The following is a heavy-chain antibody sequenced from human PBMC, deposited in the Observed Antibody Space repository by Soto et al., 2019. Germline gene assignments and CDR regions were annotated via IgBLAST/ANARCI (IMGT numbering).Heavy chain of an antibody. CDR2: MNPNSGNT. D-gene: IGHD3-10*01. Sequence: QVQLLQSGAEVKKPGASVKVSCKASGYTFPSHNINWVRQATGQGPEWMGWMNPNSGNTGDAQKFQGRVTMTRDSSRSTAYMELSSLRSEDTAVYYCAREGFYGSRSYGYWGQGTLVTVSS. J-gene: IGHJ4*02. CDR3: AREGFYGSRSYGY. V-gene: IGHV1-8*01. CDR1: GYTFPSHN.